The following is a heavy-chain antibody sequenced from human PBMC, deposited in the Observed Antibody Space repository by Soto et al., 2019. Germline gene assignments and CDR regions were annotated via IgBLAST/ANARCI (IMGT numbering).Heavy chain of an antibody. V-gene: IGHV3-30-3*01. CDR3: ARDMVAITILALYYYYYYGMDV. CDR2: ISYDGSNK. CDR1: GFTFSSYA. Sequence: GGSLRLSCAVSGFTFSSYAMHWVRQAPGKGLEWVAVISYDGSNKYYADCVKGRFTISRDNSKNTLYLQMNSLRAEDTAVYYCARDMVAITILALYYYYYYGMDVWGQGTTVAVSS. D-gene: IGHD3-3*01. J-gene: IGHJ6*02.